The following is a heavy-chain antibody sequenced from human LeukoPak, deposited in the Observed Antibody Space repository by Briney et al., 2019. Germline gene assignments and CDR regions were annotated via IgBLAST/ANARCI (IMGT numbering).Heavy chain of an antibody. CDR1: GFTFSSYS. J-gene: IGHJ4*02. Sequence: PGGSLRLSCAASGFTFSSYSMNWVRQAPGKGLEWVSSISSSSSYIYYADSVKGRFTISRDNAKNSLYLQMNSLRAEDTAVYYCARDDTTGAVPDYWGQGTLVTVSS. CDR3: ARDDTTGAVPDY. V-gene: IGHV3-21*01. D-gene: IGHD1-1*01. CDR2: ISSSSSYI.